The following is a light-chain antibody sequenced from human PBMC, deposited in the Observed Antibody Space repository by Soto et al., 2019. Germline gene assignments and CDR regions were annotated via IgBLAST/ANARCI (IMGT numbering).Light chain of an antibody. CDR2: KAS. CDR3: EQYNSCPYT. Sequence: DIQMTQSPSTLSASVGDRVTITCRASQSISSWLAWYQQKPGKAPKLLIYKASSLESGVPSSFSGSGSGTEFTLTISSLQPDDFATYYCEQYNSCPYTFGQGTKLEIK. J-gene: IGKJ2*01. CDR1: QSISSW. V-gene: IGKV1-5*03.